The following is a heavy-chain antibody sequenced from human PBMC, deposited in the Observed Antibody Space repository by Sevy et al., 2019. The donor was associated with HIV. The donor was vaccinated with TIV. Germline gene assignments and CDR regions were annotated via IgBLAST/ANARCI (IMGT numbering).Heavy chain of an antibody. CDR1: GGSISSSGSF. CDR2: ISYVGKT. V-gene: IGHV4-39*02. CDR3: AKIFAH. J-gene: IGHJ5*02. Sequence: SEILSLTCTVSGGSISSSGSFWGWIRQSPGWGLEWIGDISYVGKTNCNPSLRGRVTISRDTSNNHFSLRLSSVSAADTGLYYCAKIFAHWGQGTTVTVSS.